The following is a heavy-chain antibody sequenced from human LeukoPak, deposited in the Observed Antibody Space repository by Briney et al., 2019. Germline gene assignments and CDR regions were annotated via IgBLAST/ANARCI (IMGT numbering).Heavy chain of an antibody. CDR3: ARQGAAGKYYYYYMDV. CDR1: GYNFPIYW. D-gene: IGHD6-13*01. Sequence: GGALQISCQGSGYNFPIYWIGWVRQMPGQGLEGMGIIYPDDSNTIYGPSFQGQVTISADKSINTAYLEWSSLKASDTAIYYCARQGAAGKYYYYYMDVWGKGTTVTVSS. J-gene: IGHJ6*03. V-gene: IGHV5-51*01. CDR2: IYPDDSNT.